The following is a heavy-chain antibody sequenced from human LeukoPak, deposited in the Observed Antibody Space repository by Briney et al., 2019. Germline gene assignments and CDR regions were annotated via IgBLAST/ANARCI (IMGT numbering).Heavy chain of an antibody. Sequence: SVKVSCKASGGTFSSYTISWVRQAPGQGREWMGRIIPILGIANYAQKFQGRVTITADKSTSTAYMELSSLRSEDTAVYYCASCCSSTSCYSRGGIDYYMDVWGKGTTVTVSS. J-gene: IGHJ6*03. CDR2: IIPILGIA. D-gene: IGHD2-2*01. CDR1: GGTFSSYT. V-gene: IGHV1-69*02. CDR3: ASCCSSTSCYSRGGIDYYMDV.